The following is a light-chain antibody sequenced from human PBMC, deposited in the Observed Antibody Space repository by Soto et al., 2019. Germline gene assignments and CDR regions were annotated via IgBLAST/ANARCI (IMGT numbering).Light chain of an antibody. V-gene: IGLV1-44*01. CDR2: SNN. CDR1: SSNIGSNT. CDR3: AAWDDSLNGRV. Sequence: QSVLTQPPSASGTPGQRVTISCSGSSSNIGSNTGNWYQQLPGTAPKLLIYSNNQRPSGVPDRFSGSKSGTSASLAISGLQSEDEADYYCAAWDDSLNGRVFGTGTKLTVL. J-gene: IGLJ1*01.